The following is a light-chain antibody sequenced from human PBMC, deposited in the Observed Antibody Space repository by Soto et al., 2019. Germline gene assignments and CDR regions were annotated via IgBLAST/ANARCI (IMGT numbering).Light chain of an antibody. V-gene: IGLV2-14*01. Sequence: ALTQPASVSGSPGQSITISCTGTSSDVGGYDYVGWYQQHPGKAPKLMIYNVYNRPSGVSFRFSGSKSGNTASLTISGLQTEDEADYYCTSYTNRYTYVFGTGTKVTVL. CDR2: NVY. CDR3: TSYTNRYTYV. J-gene: IGLJ1*01. CDR1: SSDVGGYDY.